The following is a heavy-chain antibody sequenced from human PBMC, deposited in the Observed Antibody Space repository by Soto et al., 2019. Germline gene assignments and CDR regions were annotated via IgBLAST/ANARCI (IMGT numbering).Heavy chain of an antibody. CDR3: ARVSYYGSGSYQGSYGMDV. V-gene: IGHV1-3*01. CDR1: GYTFTSYA. Sequence: GASVKVSCKASGYTFTSYAMHWVRQAPGQRLEWMGWINAGNGNTKYSQKFQGRVTITRDTSASTAYMELSSLRSEDTAVYYCARVSYYGSGSYQGSYGMDVWGQGTTVTVSS. CDR2: INAGNGNT. D-gene: IGHD3-10*01. J-gene: IGHJ6*02.